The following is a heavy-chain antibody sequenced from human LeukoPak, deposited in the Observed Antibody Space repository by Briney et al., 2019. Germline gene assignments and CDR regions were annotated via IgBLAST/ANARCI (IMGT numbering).Heavy chain of an antibody. CDR2: IIPIFGTA. J-gene: IGHJ6*02. CDR1: GGTFSSYA. CDR3: AREGQAVAGTGFYYYYGMDV. V-gene: IGHV1-69*13. D-gene: IGHD6-19*01. Sequence: SVTVSCTASGGTFSSYAISWVRQAPGQGLEWMGGIIPIFGTANYAQKFQGRVTITADESTSTAYMELSSLRSEDTAVYYCAREGQAVAGTGFYYYYGMDVWGQGTTVTVSS.